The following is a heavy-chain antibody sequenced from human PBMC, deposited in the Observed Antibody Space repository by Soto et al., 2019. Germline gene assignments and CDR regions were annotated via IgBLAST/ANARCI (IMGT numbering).Heavy chain of an antibody. D-gene: IGHD4-17*01. V-gene: IGHV4-4*02. J-gene: IGHJ6*02. CDR3: AATTVVTPLAYYYYYGMDV. Sequence: SETLSLTCAVSGGSISSSNWWSWVRQPPGKGLEWIGEIYHSGSTNYNPSLKSRVTISVDKSKNQFSLKLSSVTAADTAVYYCAATTVVTPLAYYYYYGMDVWGQGTTVTVSS. CDR1: GGSISSSNW. CDR2: IYHSGST.